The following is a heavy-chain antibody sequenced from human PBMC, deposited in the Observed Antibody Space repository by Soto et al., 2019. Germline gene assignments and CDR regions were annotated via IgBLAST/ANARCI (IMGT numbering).Heavy chain of an antibody. CDR2: IRSKAYNYAT. D-gene: IGHD1-26*01. J-gene: IGHJ4*02. CDR3: AVGVKGDFNY. Sequence: QLVESGGGLVQPGGSLKLSCAASGFTVDASAIHWVRQASGKGLEWVGRIRSKAYNYATPYAASVRGRFTISRDDSKNTAYLQMNSLKPEDTAVYYCAVGVKGDFNYWGQGTLVTVSS. V-gene: IGHV3-73*02. CDR1: GFTVDASA.